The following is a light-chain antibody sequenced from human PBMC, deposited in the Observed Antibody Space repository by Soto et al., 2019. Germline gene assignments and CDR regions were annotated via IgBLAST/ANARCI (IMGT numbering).Light chain of an antibody. V-gene: IGLV2-14*01. Sequence: QSVLTQPASVSGSPGQSITISCTGTSSDVGGYNYVSWYQQHPGKSPKLMILDVSNLPSGVSNRFSGSKSGNTASLSIYGLQAEGEAYYSCISYTISSNLDVVFGGVPKHTVL. CDR2: DVS. J-gene: IGLJ2*01. CDR3: ISYTISSNLDVV. CDR1: SSDVGGYNY.